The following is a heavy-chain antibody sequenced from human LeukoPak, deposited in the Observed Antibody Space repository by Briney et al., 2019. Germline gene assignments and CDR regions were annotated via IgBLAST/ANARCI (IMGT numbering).Heavy chain of an antibody. V-gene: IGHV3-64*01. D-gene: IGHD2-2*01. CDR1: GFTFISFP. Sequence: GASLRLSCAAAGFTFISFPMHWVRQTPGKGLEYVSAISGNGDITWSGHSVKGRLTISRDNFKSTVYLQMDSLTPEDMAVYYCAGGSRPPAGPHDTYDIWGQGTMVTVSS. J-gene: IGHJ3*02. CDR2: ISGNGDIT. CDR3: AGGSRPPAGPHDTYDI.